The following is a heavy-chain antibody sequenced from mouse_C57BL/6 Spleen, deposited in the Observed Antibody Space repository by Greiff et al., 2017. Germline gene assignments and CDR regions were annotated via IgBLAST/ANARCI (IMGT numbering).Heavy chain of an antibody. J-gene: IGHJ1*03. Sequence: QVQLKQSGAELARPGASVKLSCKASGYTFTSYGISWVKQRTGQGLEWIGEIFPRSGNTYYNEKFKGKTTLTADKSSSTAYMELRSLTSEDSAVYFCADNYYGSSYWYFDVWGTGTTVTVSS. D-gene: IGHD1-1*01. CDR3: ADNYYGSSYWYFDV. CDR2: IFPRSGNT. CDR1: GYTFTSYG. V-gene: IGHV1-81*01.